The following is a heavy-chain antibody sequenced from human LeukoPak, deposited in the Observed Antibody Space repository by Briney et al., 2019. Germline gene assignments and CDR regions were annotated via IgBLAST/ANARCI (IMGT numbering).Heavy chain of an antibody. Sequence: PGGSLRLSCAASGFTLSSYAMSWVRQAPGKGLEWVSAISGSGGSTYYADSVKGRFTISRDNSKNTLYLQMNSLRAEDTAVYYCAKDPKTSVTSYYFDYWGQGTLVTVSS. V-gene: IGHV3-23*01. CDR3: AKDPKTSVTSYYFDY. D-gene: IGHD4-17*01. J-gene: IGHJ4*02. CDR2: ISGSGGST. CDR1: GFTLSSYA.